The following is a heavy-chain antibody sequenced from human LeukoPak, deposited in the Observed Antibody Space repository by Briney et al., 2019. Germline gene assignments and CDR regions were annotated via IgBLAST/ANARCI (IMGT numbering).Heavy chain of an antibody. CDR2: ISGSGGST. CDR1: GFTFSTSA. Sequence: GGSLRLSCAASGFTFSTSAMSWVRQAPGKGLEWVSAISGSGGSTYYADSVRGRVTISRDNSKNTLYLQMNSLRAEDTAVYYCANGYSFSRRFDYWGQGTLVTVSS. CDR3: ANGYSFSRRFDY. D-gene: IGHD6-13*01. J-gene: IGHJ4*02. V-gene: IGHV3-23*01.